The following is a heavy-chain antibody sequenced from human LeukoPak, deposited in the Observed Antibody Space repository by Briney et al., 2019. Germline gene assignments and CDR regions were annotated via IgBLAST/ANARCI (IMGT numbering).Heavy chain of an antibody. J-gene: IGHJ4*02. D-gene: IGHD3-22*01. CDR1: GDDISSSNW. V-gene: IGHV4-4*02. Sequence: SGTLSLTCSVSGDDISSSNWWTWVRQPPQKGLEWIGEVYHSGSTNYNPSLKSRIYMSVDKSQNRFSLRLSSLTAADTAVYYCATDSSGYYVPDYWGQGTLVTVSS. CDR3: ATDSSGYYVPDY. CDR2: VYHSGST.